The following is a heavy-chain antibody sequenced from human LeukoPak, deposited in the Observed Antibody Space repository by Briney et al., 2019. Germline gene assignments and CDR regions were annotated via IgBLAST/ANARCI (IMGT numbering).Heavy chain of an antibody. Sequence: SVKVSCKASGCTFSSYAISWVRQAPGQGLEWMGRIIPILGIANYAQKFQGRVTITADKSTSTAYMELSSLRSEDTAVYYCATSIVVVVAATPNFDYWGQGTLVTVSS. CDR2: IIPILGIA. J-gene: IGHJ4*02. V-gene: IGHV1-69*04. CDR3: ATSIVVVVAATPNFDY. D-gene: IGHD2-15*01. CDR1: GCTFSSYA.